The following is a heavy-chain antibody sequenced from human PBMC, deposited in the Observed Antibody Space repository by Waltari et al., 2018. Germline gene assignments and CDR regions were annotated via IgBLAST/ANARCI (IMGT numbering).Heavy chain of an antibody. CDR3: TTDQDYGSGSYPYYYGMDV. V-gene: IGHV3-15*01. J-gene: IGHJ6*02. CDR2: IKSKTDGGTT. D-gene: IGHD3-10*01. Sequence: EVQLVESGGGLVKPGGSLRLSCAASGFTFSNAWMSWVRQAPGKGLEWVGRIKSKTDGGTTDYAAPVKGRFTISRDDSKNTLYLQMNSLKTEDTAVYYCTTDQDYGSGSYPYYYGMDVWGQGTTVTVSS. CDR1: GFTFSNAW.